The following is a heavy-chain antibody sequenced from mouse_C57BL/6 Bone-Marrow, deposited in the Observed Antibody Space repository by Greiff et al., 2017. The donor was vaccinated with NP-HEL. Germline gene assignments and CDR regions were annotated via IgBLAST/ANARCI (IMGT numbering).Heavy chain of an antibody. D-gene: IGHD2-3*01. V-gene: IGHV2-9-1*01. CDR2: IWTGGGT. CDR1: GFSLTSYA. J-gene: IGHJ4*01. CDR3: SRKGDGYYDYAMDY. Sequence: VQLQQSGPGLVAPSQSLSITCTVSGFSLTSYAISWVRQPPGKGLEWLGVIWTGGGTNYNSALKSRLSISKDNSKSQVFLKMNSLQTDDTARYYCSRKGDGYYDYAMDYWGQGTSVTVSS.